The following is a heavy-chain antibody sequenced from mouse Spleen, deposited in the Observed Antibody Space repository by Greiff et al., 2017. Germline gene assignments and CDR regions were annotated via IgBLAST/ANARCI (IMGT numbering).Heavy chain of an antibody. J-gene: IGHJ1*01. CDR2: ISSGGSYT. V-gene: IGHV5-9-3*01. D-gene: IGHD4-1*02. CDR3: ARRATGTTWYFDV. Sequence: EVQGVESGGGLVKPGGSLKLSCAASGFTFSSYAMSWVRQTPEKRLEWVATISSGGSYTYYPDSVKGRFTISRDNAKNTLYLQMSSLRSEDTAMYYCARRATGTTWYFDVWGAGTTVTVSS. CDR1: GFTFSSYA.